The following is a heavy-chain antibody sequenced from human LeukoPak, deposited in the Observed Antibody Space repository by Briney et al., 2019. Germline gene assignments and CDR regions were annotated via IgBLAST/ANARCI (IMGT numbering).Heavy chain of an antibody. CDR2: TYYRSKWYN. J-gene: IGHJ6*04. Sequence: SQTLSLTCAISGDSVSSNSAAWNWIRQSPSRGLEWLGRTYYRSKWYNDYAVSVKSRITINPDTSKNQFSLQLNSVPPEDTAVYYCARAGGRWLVTHYYYYGMDVWGKGTTVTVSS. CDR1: GDSVSSNSAA. D-gene: IGHD6-19*01. CDR3: ARAGGRWLVTHYYYYGMDV. V-gene: IGHV6-1*01.